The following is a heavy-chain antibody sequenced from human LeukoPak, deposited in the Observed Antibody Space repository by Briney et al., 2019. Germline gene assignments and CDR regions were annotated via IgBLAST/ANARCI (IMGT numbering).Heavy chain of an antibody. CDR3: ARHPTGGYTSGWYGYYYHGMDV. CDR1: GGSINNYY. Sequence: PSETLSLTCTVSGGSINNYYWSWIRQPPGKGLEWIGYIYYSGRTNYNPSLKSRVTISVDTSKNQFSLSLSSVTAADTAVYYCARHPTGGYTSGWYGYYYHGMDVWGQGTTVTVSS. V-gene: IGHV4-59*08. J-gene: IGHJ6*02. CDR2: IYYSGRT. D-gene: IGHD6-19*01.